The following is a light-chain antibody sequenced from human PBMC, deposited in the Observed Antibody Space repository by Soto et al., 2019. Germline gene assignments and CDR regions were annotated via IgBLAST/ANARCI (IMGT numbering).Light chain of an antibody. CDR2: DAS. V-gene: IGKV1-33*01. Sequence: DIQMTQSPSSLSASVGDRVTITCQASQDISNYLNWYQQKPGKAPKLLIYDASNLETGVPSRFSGSGSGTYFTFNISSLQPEDIATYYGQQYDNLPLTLGGGTKVEIK. CDR1: QDISNY. CDR3: QQYDNLPLT. J-gene: IGKJ4*01.